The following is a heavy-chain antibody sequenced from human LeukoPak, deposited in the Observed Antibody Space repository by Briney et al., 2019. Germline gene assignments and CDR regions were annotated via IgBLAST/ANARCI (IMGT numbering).Heavy chain of an antibody. V-gene: IGHV3-30*04. Sequence: GGSLRLSCAASGFTFSSYAMHWVRQAPGKGLEWVAVISYDGSNKYYADSVKGRFTISRNNSKNTLYLQMNSLRAEDTAVYYCAKDQLRFGAFDIWGQGTMVTASS. D-gene: IGHD3-3*01. J-gene: IGHJ3*02. CDR3: AKDQLRFGAFDI. CDR1: GFTFSSYA. CDR2: ISYDGSNK.